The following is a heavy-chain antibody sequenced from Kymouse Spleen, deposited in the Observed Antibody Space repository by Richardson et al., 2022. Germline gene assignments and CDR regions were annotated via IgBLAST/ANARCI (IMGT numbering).Heavy chain of an antibody. V-gene: IGHV4-34*01. CDR1: GGSFSGYY. CDR2: INHSGST. Sequence: QVQLQQWGAGLLKPSETLSLTCAVYGGSFSGYYWSWIRQPPGKGLEWIGEINHSGSTNYNPSLKSRVTISVDTSKNQFSLKLSSVTAADTAVYYCARGRGSGSYYPNWFDPWGQGTLVTVSS. J-gene: IGHJ5*02. D-gene: IGHD3-10*01. CDR3: ARGRGSGSYYPNWFDP.